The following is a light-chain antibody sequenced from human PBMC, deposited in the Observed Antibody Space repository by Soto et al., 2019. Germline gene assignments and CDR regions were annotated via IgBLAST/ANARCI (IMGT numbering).Light chain of an antibody. CDR3: QHYNSYSEA. J-gene: IGKJ1*01. CDR2: KAS. CDR1: QSISNW. V-gene: IGKV1-5*03. Sequence: DIQTTKSPSTLSASVGYRVIITCRASQSISNWLAWYQHKPWKAPKLLIYKASTLKSGVPSRFSGSGSGTEFTLTISSLQPDDFATYYCQHYNSYSEAFGQGTTVDIK.